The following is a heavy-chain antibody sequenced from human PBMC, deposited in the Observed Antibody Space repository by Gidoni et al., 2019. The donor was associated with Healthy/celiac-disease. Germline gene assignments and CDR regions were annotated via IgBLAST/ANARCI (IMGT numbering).Heavy chain of an antibody. J-gene: IGHJ6*02. D-gene: IGHD3-9*01. CDR3: ASSGLDYYDILTGYPTTYYYYGMDV. V-gene: IGHV1-46*03. Sequence: QVQLVQSGAAVKKPGASVNVPCKASGYTFTRYYMHWSRQAPGQGLEWMGIINPSGGSKSYAQKFQGRVTMTRDTSTSTVYMELSSLRSEDTAVYYCASSGLDYYDILTGYPTTYYYYGMDVWGQGTTVTVSS. CDR1: GYTFTRYY. CDR2: INPSGGSK.